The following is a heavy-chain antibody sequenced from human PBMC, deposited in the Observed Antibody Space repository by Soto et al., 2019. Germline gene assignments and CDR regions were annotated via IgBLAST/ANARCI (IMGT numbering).Heavy chain of an antibody. J-gene: IGHJ6*02. CDR2: ISGSGGST. CDR1: GFTFSSYA. CDR3: AKEHRGSSGWYGYYYYGMDV. D-gene: IGHD6-19*01. V-gene: IGHV3-23*01. Sequence: GGSLRLSCAASGFTFSSYAMSWVRQAPGKGLEWVSAISGSGGSTYYADSVKGRFTISRDNSKNTLYLQMNSLRAEDTAVYYCAKEHRGSSGWYGYYYYGMDVWGQGTTVTVSS.